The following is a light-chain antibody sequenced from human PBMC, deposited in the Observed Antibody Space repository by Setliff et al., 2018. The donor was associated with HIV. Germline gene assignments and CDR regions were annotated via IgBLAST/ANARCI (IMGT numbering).Light chain of an antibody. CDR2: WAS. Sequence: DIVMTQSPDSLAVSLGERATINCKSSQSVLYSSNNKNYLAWFQQKPGQPPKLLIYWASTRESGVPDRFSGSGSGTDFTLTISSLQDVAVYYCQQYYSTPFTFGGGTRVDIK. CDR3: QQYYSTPFT. J-gene: IGKJ4*01. CDR1: QSVLYSSNNKNY. V-gene: IGKV4-1*01.